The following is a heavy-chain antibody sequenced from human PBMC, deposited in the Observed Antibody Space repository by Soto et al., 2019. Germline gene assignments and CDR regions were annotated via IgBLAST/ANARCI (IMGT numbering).Heavy chain of an antibody. CDR2: IDSSGDTI. CDR1: GFTFSSYE. V-gene: IGHV3-48*03. CDR3: ASPWGSFDY. D-gene: IGHD7-27*01. J-gene: IGHJ4*02. Sequence: GGSLRLSCAASGFTFSSYEMNWVRQAPGKGLEWPSYIDSSGDTIYYADSVKGRFTISRDNAKNSLYLQMNSLRVEDTAVYYCASPWGSFDYWGQGTLVTVSS.